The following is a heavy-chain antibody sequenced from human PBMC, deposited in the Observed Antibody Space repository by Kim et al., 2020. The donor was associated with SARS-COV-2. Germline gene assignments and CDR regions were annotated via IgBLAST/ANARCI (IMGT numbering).Heavy chain of an antibody. D-gene: IGHD6-19*01. V-gene: IGHV3-23*01. CDR3: AKDRRYSSGWYHGDFDY. J-gene: IGHJ4*02. Sequence: VKGRFTNPRDNSKNTLYLQMNSLGAEDTAVYYCAKDRRYSSGWYHGDFDYWGQGTLVTVSS.